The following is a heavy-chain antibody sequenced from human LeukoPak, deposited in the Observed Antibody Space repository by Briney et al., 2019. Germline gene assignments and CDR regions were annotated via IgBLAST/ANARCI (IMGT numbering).Heavy chain of an antibody. J-gene: IGHJ4*02. D-gene: IGHD6-19*01. V-gene: IGHV4-39*07. CDR3: ARGGHSSAHLGDDFDY. Sequence: SETLSLTCSVSGGSISSSSDYWGWVRQPPGKGLEWIGSIYHSETTYYDPSLKSRVTISVDTSKNRFSLKLSSVTAADTAVYYCARGGHSSAHLGDDFDYWGQGTLVTVSS. CDR1: GGSISSSSDY. CDR2: IYHSETT.